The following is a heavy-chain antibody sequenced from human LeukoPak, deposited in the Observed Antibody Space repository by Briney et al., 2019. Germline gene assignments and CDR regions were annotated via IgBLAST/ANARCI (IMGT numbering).Heavy chain of an antibody. D-gene: IGHD3-22*01. CDR1: GFAFDHYT. Sequence: GRSLRPSCAASGFAFDHYTTHWVRQAPGKGLEWVSGISWNSGSIGYADSVKGRFTISRDNAKNSLYLQMNSLRTEDMALYYCAKDARPYDSSAYCTSWGQGTLATVSS. CDR2: ISWNSGSI. CDR3: AKDARPYDSSAYCTS. V-gene: IGHV3-9*03. J-gene: IGHJ4*02.